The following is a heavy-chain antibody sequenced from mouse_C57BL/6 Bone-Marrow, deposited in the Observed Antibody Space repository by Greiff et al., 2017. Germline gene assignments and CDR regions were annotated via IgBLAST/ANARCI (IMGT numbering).Heavy chain of an antibody. CDR1: GYTFTSYW. CDR3: ARWGSSLYYYAMDY. Sequence: QVQLQQPGAELVKPGASVKLSCKASGYTFTSYWMHWVKQRPGRGLEWIGRIDPNRGGTKYNEKFKSKATLTVDKPSSTAYMQLSSLTSEDSAVYYCARWGSSLYYYAMDYWGQGTSVTVSS. D-gene: IGHD1-1*01. V-gene: IGHV1-72*01. CDR2: IDPNRGGT. J-gene: IGHJ4*01.